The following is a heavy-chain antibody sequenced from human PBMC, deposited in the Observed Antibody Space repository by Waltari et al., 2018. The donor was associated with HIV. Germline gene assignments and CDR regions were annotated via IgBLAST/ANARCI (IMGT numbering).Heavy chain of an antibody. CDR2: VYYRGST. J-gene: IGHJ2*01. CDR1: DSPLHSDNYY. Sequence: QVQLQESGPGLVKPSQTLSLSCLASDSPLHSDNYYWAWIRQHPERGLECIGFVYYRGSTFSNPSFKSRATISVDTSKNQFSLKLTSMTAADTAVYYCARVVYWYFDLWGRGTLVTVSS. V-gene: IGHV4-31*02. CDR3: ARVVYWYFDL.